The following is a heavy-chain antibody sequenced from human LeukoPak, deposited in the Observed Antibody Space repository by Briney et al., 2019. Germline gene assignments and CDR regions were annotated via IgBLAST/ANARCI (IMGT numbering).Heavy chain of an antibody. V-gene: IGHV3-21*01. CDR1: GFTFSSYS. D-gene: IGHD6-19*01. CDR2: ISSSSSYI. Sequence: GGSLRLSCAASGFTFSSYSMNWVRQAPGKGLEWVSSISSSSSYIYYADSVKGRFTISRDNAKNSLYLQMNSLRAEDTAVYYCARAVGSGWSSYGPYHFDYWGQGTLVTVSS. J-gene: IGHJ4*02. CDR3: ARAVGSGWSSYGPYHFDY.